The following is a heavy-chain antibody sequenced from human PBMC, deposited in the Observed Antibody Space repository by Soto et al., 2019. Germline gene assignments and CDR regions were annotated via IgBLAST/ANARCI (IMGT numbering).Heavy chain of an antibody. CDR2: IFSVGST. D-gene: IGHD2-2*01. Sequence: TLSSTFPLSGGSFISVDCYGCWIRQPRGRGRGWFGYIFSVGSTFYTPSLKSRVTISRDTSKNPFYLKLSSVTPADTAVYYCARDEECSSTRSRYNNYGMDVWGQGTPVTVSS. J-gene: IGHJ6*02. CDR3: ARDEECSSTRSRYNNYGMDV. V-gene: IGHV4-30-4*01. CDR1: GGSFISVDCY.